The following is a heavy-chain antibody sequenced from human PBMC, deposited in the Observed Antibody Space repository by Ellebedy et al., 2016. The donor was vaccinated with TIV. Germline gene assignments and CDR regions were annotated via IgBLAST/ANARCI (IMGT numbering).Heavy chain of an antibody. CDR1: GHTFTSDG. CDR2: INTYNGNT. D-gene: IGHD1-1*01. V-gene: IGHV1-18*04. J-gene: IGHJ4*02. Sequence: AASVKVSCKASGHTFTSDGFGWVRQAPGQGLEWMGWINTYNGNTNYAKSFQGRVTMTTDTSTNTAYLDLRSLRPDDTDVYYCARGITGPVDLGYWGQGTLVTVSS. CDR3: ARGITGPVDLGY.